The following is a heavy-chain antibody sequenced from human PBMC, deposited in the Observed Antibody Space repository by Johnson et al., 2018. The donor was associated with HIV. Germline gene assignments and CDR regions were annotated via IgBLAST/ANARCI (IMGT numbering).Heavy chain of an antibody. CDR2: ITWHGGSK. CDR3: ARGVGGAGDDAFDI. D-gene: IGHD6-19*01. J-gene: IGHJ3*02. CDR1: GFTFDDYG. V-gene: IGHV3-20*04. Sequence: VQLVESGGGLVQPGGSLRLSCAASGFTFDDYGMSWVRQAPGKGLEWVSGITWHGGSKGYGDSVKGRFTISRDNAKNSLYMQMNSLRAEDTALYYCARGVGGAGDDAFDIWGQGTMVTVSS.